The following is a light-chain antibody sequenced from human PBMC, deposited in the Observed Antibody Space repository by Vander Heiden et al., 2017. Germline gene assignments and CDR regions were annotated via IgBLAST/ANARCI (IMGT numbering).Light chain of an antibody. CDR2: GAS. Sequence: DIQMTQSPSTLPASVGDRVTITCQASHDISNYLNWYQQKPGKAPKLLIYGASSLETGVPSRFSGSGSGADFTFTISSLQPEDIATYYCQQYDNLPITFGQGTRLEIK. CDR1: HDISNY. V-gene: IGKV1-33*01. J-gene: IGKJ5*01. CDR3: QQYDNLPIT.